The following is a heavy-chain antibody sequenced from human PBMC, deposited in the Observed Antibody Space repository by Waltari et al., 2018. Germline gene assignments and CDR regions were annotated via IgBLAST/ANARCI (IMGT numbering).Heavy chain of an antibody. J-gene: IGHJ4*02. D-gene: IGHD1-26*01. CDR3: VRAGWELDY. CDR2: IKEDVTIT. V-gene: IGHV3-7*01. Sequence: EVQLVESGGGFVQPGGSMRRSCVTFGFIFGRYWMAWVRQAPGKGLEWVAHIKEDVTITFYVDFVKGRFTIFKDDAKNTVFLQMSSLRVEDMAIYYCVRAGWELDYWGQGALVTVSS. CDR1: GFIFGRYW.